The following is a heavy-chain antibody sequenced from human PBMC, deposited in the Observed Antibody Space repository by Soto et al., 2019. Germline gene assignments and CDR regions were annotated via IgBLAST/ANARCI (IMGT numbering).Heavy chain of an antibody. Sequence: PSETLSLTCAVYGGSFSGYYWSWIRQPPGKGLEWIGEINHSGSTNYNPSLKSRVTISVDTSKNQFSLKLSSVTAADTAVYYCARAGRQWLVYNWFDPWGQGTLVTVAA. D-gene: IGHD6-19*01. V-gene: IGHV4-34*01. CDR3: ARAGRQWLVYNWFDP. CDR2: INHSGST. CDR1: GGSFSGYY. J-gene: IGHJ5*02.